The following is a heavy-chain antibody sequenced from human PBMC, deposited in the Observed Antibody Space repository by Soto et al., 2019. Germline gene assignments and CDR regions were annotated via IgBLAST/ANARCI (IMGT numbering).Heavy chain of an antibody. D-gene: IGHD2-2*01. CDR1: GDSITTSDYS. Sequence: SETLSLTCTVSGDSITTSDYSWGWIRQPPGKGLEWIGYIYYSGSTNYNPSLKSRVTISVDTSKNQFSLKLSSVTAADTAVYYCARLGASYQSLDPWGPGTPVTVSS. CDR2: IYYSGST. V-gene: IGHV4-61*05. CDR3: ARLGASYQSLDP. J-gene: IGHJ5*02.